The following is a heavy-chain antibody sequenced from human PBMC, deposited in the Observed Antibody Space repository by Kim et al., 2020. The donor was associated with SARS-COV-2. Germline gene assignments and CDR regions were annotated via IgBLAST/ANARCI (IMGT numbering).Heavy chain of an antibody. V-gene: IGHV4-31*03. CDR2: IYYSGST. J-gene: IGHJ4*02. CDR3: ARGSYDILTGYFPFDY. Sequence: SETLSLTCTVSGGSISSGGYYWSWIRQHPGKGLEWIGYIYYSGSTYYNPSLKSRVTISVDTSKNQFSLKLSSVTAADTAVYYCARGSYDILTGYFPFDYWGQGTLVTVSS. D-gene: IGHD3-9*01. CDR1: GGSISSGGYY.